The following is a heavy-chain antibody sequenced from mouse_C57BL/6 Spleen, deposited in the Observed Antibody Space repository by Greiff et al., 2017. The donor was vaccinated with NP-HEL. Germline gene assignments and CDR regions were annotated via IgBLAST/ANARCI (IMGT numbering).Heavy chain of an antibody. CDR1: GYSITSGYY. CDR2: ISYDGSN. V-gene: IGHV3-6*01. D-gene: IGHD1-1*01. J-gene: IGHJ2*01. CDR3: ARGDSSYFDY. Sequence: DVKLQESGPGLVKPSQSLSLTCSVTGYSITSGYYWNWIRQFPGNKLEWMGYISYDGSNNYNPSLKNRISITRDTSKNQFFLKLNSVTTEDTATYYCARGDSSYFDYWGQGTTLTVSS.